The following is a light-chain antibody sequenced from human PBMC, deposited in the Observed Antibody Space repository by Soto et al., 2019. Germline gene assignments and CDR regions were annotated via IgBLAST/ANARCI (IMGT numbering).Light chain of an antibody. CDR2: GTE. V-gene: IGLV1-40*01. J-gene: IGLJ1*01. CDR3: QSYVSRLSGYV. CDR1: ISNIGSGYD. Sequence: QSVLTQPPSVSGAPGQRVTISCTGRISNIGSGYDENWYQQLPGTAPKLLIYGTENRPSGVPDRFSGSKSGTSASLAITGLQAEYEADSYWQSYVSRLSGYVFGTGTKLTVL.